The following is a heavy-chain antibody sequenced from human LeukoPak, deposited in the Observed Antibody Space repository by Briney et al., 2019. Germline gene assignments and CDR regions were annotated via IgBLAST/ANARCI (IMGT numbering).Heavy chain of an antibody. J-gene: IGHJ6*03. V-gene: IGHV3-48*01. Sequence: GGSLRLSCAASKFSFRSYSMNWVRQAPGKGLEWLSYISSSSETIYYADSVKGRFTISRDNAKNSLFLQMDSLGAEDTAVYYCARARFETTVTALIRKKNYYYYYMDVWGKGTTVTVSS. CDR1: KFSFRSYS. D-gene: IGHD4-17*01. CDR3: ARARFETTVTALIRKKNYYYYYMDV. CDR2: ISSSSETI.